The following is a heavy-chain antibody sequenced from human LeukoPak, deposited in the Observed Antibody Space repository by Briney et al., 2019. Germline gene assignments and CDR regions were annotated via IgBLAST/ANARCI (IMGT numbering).Heavy chain of an antibody. J-gene: IGHJ3*02. V-gene: IGHV4-39*07. CDR2: IYYSGST. CDR3: AMTQKHVWGSYRWTFDI. Sequence: KASETLSLTCTVSGGSISSSSYYWGWIRQPPGKGLEWIGSIYYSGSTYYNPSLKSRVTISVDTSKNQFSLKLSSVTAADTAVYYCAMTQKHVWGSYRWTFDIWGQGTMVTVSS. D-gene: IGHD3-16*02. CDR1: GGSISSSSYY.